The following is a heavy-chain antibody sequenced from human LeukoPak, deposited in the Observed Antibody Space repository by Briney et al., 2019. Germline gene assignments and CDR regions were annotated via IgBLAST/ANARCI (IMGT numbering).Heavy chain of an antibody. D-gene: IGHD7-27*01. CDR3: ARGPAGDRGY. CDR1: GGSVRSGGYY. Sequence: SGTLSLTCTVSGGSVRSGGYYWSWIRQHPGKGLEWIGYIHYSGNTYYNPSLKSRVTISVDTSINQFSLKLSSVTAADTAVYYCARGPAGDRGYWGQGTLVTVSS. V-gene: IGHV4-31*03. CDR2: IHYSGNT. J-gene: IGHJ4*02.